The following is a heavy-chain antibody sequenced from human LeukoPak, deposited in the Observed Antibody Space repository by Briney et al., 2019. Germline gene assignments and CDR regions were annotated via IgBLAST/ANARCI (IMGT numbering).Heavy chain of an antibody. CDR2: IRYDGSNK. D-gene: IGHD6-13*01. Sequence: GGSLRLSCAASGFTFSSYGMHWVRQAPGKGLAWVAFIRYDGSNKYCADSVKGRFTISRDNSKNTLYLQMNSLRAEDTAVYYCAKDLAYSSSWYDWFDPWGQGTLVTVSS. V-gene: IGHV3-30*02. CDR1: GFTFSSYG. J-gene: IGHJ5*02. CDR3: AKDLAYSSSWYDWFDP.